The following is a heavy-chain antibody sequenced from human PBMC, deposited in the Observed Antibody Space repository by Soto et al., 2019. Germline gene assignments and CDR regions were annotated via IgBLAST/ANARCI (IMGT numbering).Heavy chain of an antibody. CDR2: IWYDGSNK. Sequence: PGGSLRLSCAASGFTFSSYGMHWVRQAPGKGLEWVAVIWYDGSNKYYADSVKGRFTISRDNSKNTLYLQMNSLRAEDTAVYYCASQYYDILTGLYYYGMDVWSQGTTVTVSS. V-gene: IGHV3-33*01. CDR3: ASQYYDILTGLYYYGMDV. J-gene: IGHJ6*02. CDR1: GFTFSSYG. D-gene: IGHD3-9*01.